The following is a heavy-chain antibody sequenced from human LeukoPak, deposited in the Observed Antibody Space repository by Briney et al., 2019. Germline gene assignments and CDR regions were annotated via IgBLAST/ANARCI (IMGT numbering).Heavy chain of an antibody. CDR3: ARSLMVRGVIGWFDP. V-gene: IGHV4-39*01. J-gene: IGHJ5*02. D-gene: IGHD3-10*01. Sequence: PSESLSLTRTVSGGSISSSSYYSGWVRQPPGKGREWIASIYYSGSTYYNPSLKSGVTISVDTSKNQFSLKLSSVTAADTAVYYCARSLMVRGVIGWFDPWGQGTLVTVSS. CDR2: IYYSGST. CDR1: GGSISSSSYY.